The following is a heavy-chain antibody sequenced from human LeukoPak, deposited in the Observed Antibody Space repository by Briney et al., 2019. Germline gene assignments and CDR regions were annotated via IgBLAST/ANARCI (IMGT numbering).Heavy chain of an antibody. V-gene: IGHV4-59*01. CDR2: ISYSGST. D-gene: IGHD3-22*01. J-gene: IGHJ4*02. CDR3: ARLDYYHFDY. CDR1: GGSISRYY. Sequence: SETLSLTCTLSGGSISRYYWSWIRQPPGKGLEWIGYISYSGSTKYNLSLMSRVTISVDTSKNQFSLKLSSATAADTAVYYCARLDYYHFDYWGQGTVVTVSS.